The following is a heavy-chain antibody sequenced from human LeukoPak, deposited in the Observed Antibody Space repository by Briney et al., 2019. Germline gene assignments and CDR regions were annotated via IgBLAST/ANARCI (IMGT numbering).Heavy chain of an antibody. J-gene: IGHJ4*02. Sequence: GGSLRLSCAASGFTFSNYWMNWVRQAPGKGLEWVANIKEDGSEKSYVDSVKGRFTISRDNAKNSLYLQMNSLRAEDTAVYYCAREPPLNYYDSRGYSDYWGQGSLVTVSS. CDR2: IKEDGSEK. D-gene: IGHD3-22*01. CDR3: AREPPLNYYDSRGYSDY. CDR1: GFTFSNYW. V-gene: IGHV3-7*01.